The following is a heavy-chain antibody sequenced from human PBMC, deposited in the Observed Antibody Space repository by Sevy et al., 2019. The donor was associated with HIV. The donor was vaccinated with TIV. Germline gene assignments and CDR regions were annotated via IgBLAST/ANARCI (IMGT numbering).Heavy chain of an antibody. V-gene: IGHV3-23*01. CDR3: ARPTPRIAASSAAFFDY. D-gene: IGHD6-13*01. CDR2: INGRGGST. Sequence: GGSLRLSCAASGFTFSSFAMSWVRQVPGKGLEWVSSINGRGGSTYYADSVKGRVTLSRDNSKNTLFLQMDSLRAEDTAIYHCARPTPRIAASSAAFFDYWGQGTLVTVSS. CDR1: GFTFSSFA. J-gene: IGHJ4*02.